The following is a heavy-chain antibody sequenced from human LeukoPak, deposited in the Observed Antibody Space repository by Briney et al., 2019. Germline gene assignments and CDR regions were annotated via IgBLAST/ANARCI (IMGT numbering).Heavy chain of an antibody. Sequence: SQTLSLTCAISGDSVSSNSAAWNWTRQSPSRGLEWLGRTYYRSKWYNDYAVSVKSRITINPDTSKNQFSLQLNSVTPEDTAVYYCARGAFSGANPAFDYWGQGTLVTVSS. V-gene: IGHV6-1*01. CDR2: TYYRSKWYN. CDR3: ARGAFSGANPAFDY. CDR1: GDSVSSNSAA. J-gene: IGHJ4*02. D-gene: IGHD2-2*01.